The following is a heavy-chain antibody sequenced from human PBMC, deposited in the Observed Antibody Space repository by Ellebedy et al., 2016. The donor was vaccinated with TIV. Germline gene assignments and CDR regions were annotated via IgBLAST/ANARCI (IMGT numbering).Heavy chain of an antibody. V-gene: IGHV5-51*01. Sequence: GESLKISCKGSGYSFTSYWIGWVRQMPGKGLEWMGIIYPGDSDTRYSPSFQGQVTISADKSISTAYLQWSSLKASDTAMYYCARPYSGYDTDWYFDLWGRGTLVTVSS. J-gene: IGHJ2*01. CDR3: ARPYSGYDTDWYFDL. CDR2: IYPGDSDT. CDR1: GYSFTSYW. D-gene: IGHD5-12*01.